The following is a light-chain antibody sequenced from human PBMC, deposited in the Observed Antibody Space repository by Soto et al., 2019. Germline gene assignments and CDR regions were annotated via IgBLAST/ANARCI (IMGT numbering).Light chain of an antibody. V-gene: IGLV2-14*01. CDR2: DVS. Sequence: QSALTQPASVSGSPGQSITISCTGTSSDVGGYNYVSWYQQHPGKAPKLMIYDVSNRPSGVSNRFSGSKSGNTASLTISGLQAEDEADYCCSSYTSSSTSLVVFGGGTKLTVL. J-gene: IGLJ2*01. CDR3: SSYTSSSTSLVV. CDR1: SSDVGGYNY.